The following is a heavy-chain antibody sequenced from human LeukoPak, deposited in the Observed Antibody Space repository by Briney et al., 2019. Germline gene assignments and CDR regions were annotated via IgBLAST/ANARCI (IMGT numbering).Heavy chain of an antibody. J-gene: IGHJ3*02. CDR3: ARETYCSGGSCYKGNAFDI. V-gene: IGHV3-74*01. CDR2: INSDGSST. D-gene: IGHD2-15*01. CDR1: GFTFSSYW. Sequence: GGSLRLSCAASGFTFSSYWMHWVRQAPGKGLVWVSRINSDGSSTSYADSVKGRFTISRDNAKNSLYLQMNSLRADDTAVYYCARETYCSGGSCYKGNAFDIWGQGTMVTVSS.